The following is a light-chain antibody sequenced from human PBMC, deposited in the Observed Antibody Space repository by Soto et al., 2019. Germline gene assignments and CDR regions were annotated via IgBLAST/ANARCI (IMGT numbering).Light chain of an antibody. CDR1: QSVSSY. Sequence: EIVLTQSRATLSLSPWERATLSCMASQSVSSYLAWYQQKPGQAPRLLIYDSSNRATGIPARFSGSGYGTDFNLTISSLETEDFAVYYCQQRSNWPPTFGQGTRLEIK. CDR3: QQRSNWPPT. J-gene: IGKJ5*01. CDR2: DSS. V-gene: IGKV3-11*01.